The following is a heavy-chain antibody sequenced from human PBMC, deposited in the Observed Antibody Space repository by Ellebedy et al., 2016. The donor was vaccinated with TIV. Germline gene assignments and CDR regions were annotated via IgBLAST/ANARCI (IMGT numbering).Heavy chain of an antibody. CDR1: GFTFSSYA. D-gene: IGHD3-22*01. Sequence: PGGSLRLSCAASGFTFSSYAMSWVRQAPGKGLEWVSTISHTGSRTYYADSVEGRFTLSRDNSKKTLYLQMNSLRPEDTAIYYCAKGRGGGSDSSAPRYYFDYWGLGTLVTVSS. J-gene: IGHJ4*02. V-gene: IGHV3-23*01. CDR3: AKGRGGGSDSSAPRYYFDY. CDR2: ISHTGSRT.